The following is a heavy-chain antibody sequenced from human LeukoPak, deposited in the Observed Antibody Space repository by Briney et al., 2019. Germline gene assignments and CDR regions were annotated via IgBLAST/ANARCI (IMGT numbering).Heavy chain of an antibody. J-gene: IGHJ4*02. CDR2: IYHSGST. D-gene: IGHD3-22*01. V-gene: IGHV4-4*02. Sequence: PSGTLSLTCAVSGGSISSSNWWSWVRQPPGKGLEWIGEIYHSGSTNYNPSLKSRVTLSVDKSKNQFSLKLSSVTAADTAVYYCARIADYYDSSGYYLDYWGQGTLVTVSS. CDR1: GGSISSSNW. CDR3: ARIADYYDSSGYYLDY.